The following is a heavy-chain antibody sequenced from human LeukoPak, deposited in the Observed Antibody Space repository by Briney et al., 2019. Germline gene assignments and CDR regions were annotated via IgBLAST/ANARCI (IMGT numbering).Heavy chain of an antibody. J-gene: IGHJ4*02. CDR3: ARDGTWFGELFRD. CDR1: GFTFSRFA. V-gene: IGHV3-7*01. Sequence: PGGSLRLSCAASGFTFSRFAMSWVRQAPGKGLEWVANIKQDGSEKYYVDSVKGRFTISRDNAKNSLYLQMNSLRAEDTAVYYCARDGTWFGELFRDWGQGTLVTVSS. CDR2: IKQDGSEK. D-gene: IGHD3-10*01.